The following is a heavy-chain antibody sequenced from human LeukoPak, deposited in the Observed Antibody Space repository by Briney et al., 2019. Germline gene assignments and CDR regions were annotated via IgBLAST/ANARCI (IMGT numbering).Heavy chain of an antibody. CDR3: ARGGRFTMGAADTIDY. D-gene: IGHD6-13*01. CDR1: GVSISSGGYY. J-gene: IGHJ4*02. Sequence: SETLSLTCTVSGVSISSGGYYWSWIRQHPGKDLEWIGYIYYSGSTYYNPSLKSRVTISVDTSKNQFSLKLSSVTAADTAVYYCARGGRFTMGAADTIDYWGQGTLVTVSS. CDR2: IYYSGST. V-gene: IGHV4-31*03.